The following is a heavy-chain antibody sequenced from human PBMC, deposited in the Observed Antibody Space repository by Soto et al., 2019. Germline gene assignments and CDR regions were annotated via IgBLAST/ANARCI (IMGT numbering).Heavy chain of an antibody. V-gene: IGHV1-46*01. CDR3: ASSTGLIVATYPAAGMDV. J-gene: IGHJ6*02. D-gene: IGHD5-12*01. CDR2: INPSGGST. Sequence: ASVKVSCKASGYTFTSYYMHWVRQAPGQGLEWMGIINPSGGSTSYAQKFQGRVTMTRDTSTSTVYMELSSLRSEDTAVYYCASSTGLIVATYPAAGMDVWGQGTTVTVSS. CDR1: GYTFTSYY.